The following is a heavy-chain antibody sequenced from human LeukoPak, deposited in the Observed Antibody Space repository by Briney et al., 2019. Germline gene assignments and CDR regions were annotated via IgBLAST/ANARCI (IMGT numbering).Heavy chain of an antibody. CDR3: ARDSNYYDSSGYPDNWFDP. V-gene: IGHV1-46*01. Sequence: ASVKVSCKASGYTFTSYYMHWVRQAPGQGLEWMGIINPSGGSTSYAQKFQGRVTMTRDTSTSTVYMELSSLRSEDTAVYYCARDSNYYDSSGYPDNWFDPWGQETLVTVSS. J-gene: IGHJ5*02. CDR2: INPSGGST. CDR1: GYTFTSYY. D-gene: IGHD3-22*01.